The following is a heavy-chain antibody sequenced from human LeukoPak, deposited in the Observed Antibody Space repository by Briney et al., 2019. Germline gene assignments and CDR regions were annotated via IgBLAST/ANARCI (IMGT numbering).Heavy chain of an antibody. J-gene: IGHJ4*02. CDR1: GFTFSSYA. Sequence: GGSLRLSCAASGFTFSSYAMSWVRQAPGKGLEWVSAISGSGGSTYYADSVKGRFTISRDNSKNTLYLQMNSLRAEDTAVYYCAKDRLSGYASFYFDYWGQGTLVTVSS. V-gene: IGHV3-23*01. CDR3: AKDRLSGYASFYFDY. CDR2: ISGSGGST. D-gene: IGHD5-12*01.